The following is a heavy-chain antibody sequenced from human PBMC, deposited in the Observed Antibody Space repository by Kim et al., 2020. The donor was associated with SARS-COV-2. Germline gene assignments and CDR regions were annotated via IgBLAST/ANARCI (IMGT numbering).Heavy chain of an antibody. CDR3: ARVVLAAMTWYFDL. V-gene: IGHV3-53*01. D-gene: IGHD5-18*01. J-gene: IGHJ2*01. Sequence: ADPVKGRFTISRDNSKNTLYLQMNSLRAEDTAVYYCARVVLAAMTWYFDLWGRGTLVTVSS.